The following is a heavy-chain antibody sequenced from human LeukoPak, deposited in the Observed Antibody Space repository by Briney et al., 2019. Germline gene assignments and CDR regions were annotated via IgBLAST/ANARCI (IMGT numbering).Heavy chain of an antibody. CDR3: ARGLGYCSSTSCSYYYYYGMDV. V-gene: IGHV4-34*01. CDR1: GGSFSGYY. J-gene: IGHJ6*02. CDR2: INHSGST. Sequence: SETLSLTCAVYGGSFSGYYWSWIRQPPGKGLEWIGEINHSGSTNYNPSLKSRVTISVDTSKNQFSLKLSSVTAAVTAVYYCARGLGYCSSTSCSYYYYYGMDVWGQGTTVTVSS. D-gene: IGHD2-2*01.